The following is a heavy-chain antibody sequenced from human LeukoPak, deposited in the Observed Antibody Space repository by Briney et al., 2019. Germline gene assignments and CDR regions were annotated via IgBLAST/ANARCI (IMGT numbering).Heavy chain of an antibody. D-gene: IGHD5-18*01. Sequence: SETLSLTCTVSGGSISSGDYYWSWIRQPPGKGLEWIGYIYYSGSTYYNPSLKSRVTISVDTSKNQFFLKLSSVTAADTAVYYCAREVRGYSYGYFDYWGQGTLVTVSS. J-gene: IGHJ4*02. CDR2: IYYSGST. CDR1: GGSISSGDYY. CDR3: AREVRGYSYGYFDY. V-gene: IGHV4-30-4*01.